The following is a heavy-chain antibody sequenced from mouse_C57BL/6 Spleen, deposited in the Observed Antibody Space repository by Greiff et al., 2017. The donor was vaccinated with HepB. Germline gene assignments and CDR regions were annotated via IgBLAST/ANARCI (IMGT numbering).Heavy chain of an antibody. CDR2: ISYDGSN. Sequence: EVQLQESGPGLVKPSQSLSLTCSVTGYSITSGYYWNWIRQFPGNKLEWMGYISYDGSNNYNPSLKNRISITRDTSKNQFFLKLNSVTTEDTATYHWARDQGYGNYNRDYWGQGTSLTVSS. D-gene: IGHD2-10*02. CDR1: GYSITSGYY. CDR3: ARDQGYGNYNRDY. V-gene: IGHV3-6*01. J-gene: IGHJ4*01.